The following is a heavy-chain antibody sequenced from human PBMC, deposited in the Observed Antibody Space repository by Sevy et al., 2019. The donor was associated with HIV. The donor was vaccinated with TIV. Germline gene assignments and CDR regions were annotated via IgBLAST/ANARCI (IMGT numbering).Heavy chain of an antibody. J-gene: IGHJ4*02. CDR1: GKTFSSYA. Sequence: ASVKVSCKASGKTFSSYAFSWVRQAPGQGLAWMGGIILMFGTTNYAQKFQGRVTITADESTSTAYMELSSLRSEDTAVYYCARPGIGAAGSFDHWGQGTQVTVSS. V-gene: IGHV1-69*13. D-gene: IGHD6-13*01. CDR3: ARPGIGAAGSFDH. CDR2: IILMFGTT.